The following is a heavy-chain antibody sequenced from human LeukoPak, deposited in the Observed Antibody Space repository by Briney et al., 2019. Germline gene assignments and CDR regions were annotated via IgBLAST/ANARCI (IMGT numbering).Heavy chain of an antibody. V-gene: IGHV3-30-3*01. J-gene: IGHJ6*02. CDR3: ARGSTVTTPYYYYGMDV. CDR2: ISYDGSNK. CDR1: GFTFSSYA. D-gene: IGHD4-11*01. Sequence: PGRSLRLSCAASGFTFSSYAMHWVRQAPGKGLEWVAVISYDGSNKYHADSVKGRFTISRDNSKNTLYLQMNSLRAEDTAVYYCARGSTVTTPYYYYGMDVWGQGTTVTVSS.